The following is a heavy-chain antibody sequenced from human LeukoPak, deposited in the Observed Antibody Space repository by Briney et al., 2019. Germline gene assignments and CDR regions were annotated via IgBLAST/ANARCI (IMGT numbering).Heavy chain of an antibody. V-gene: IGHV4-34*01. CDR1: GGSFSGYY. Sequence: PSETLSLTCAVYGGSFSGYYWSWIRQPPGKGLEWIGEINHSGSTNYNPSLKSRVTISVDTSKNQFSLKLSSVTAADTAVYYCARGRNWNTYYFDYWGQGTLVTASS. CDR2: INHSGST. CDR3: ARGRNWNTYYFDY. D-gene: IGHD1/OR15-1a*01. J-gene: IGHJ4*02.